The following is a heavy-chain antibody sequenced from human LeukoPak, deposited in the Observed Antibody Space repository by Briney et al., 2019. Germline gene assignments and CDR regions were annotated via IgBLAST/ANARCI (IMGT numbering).Heavy chain of an antibody. CDR1: GFSVSTSRVG. D-gene: IGHD2-8*01. CDR3: AHSNLGSCTRCFDY. V-gene: IGHV2-5*01. CDR2: IYWNDEK. J-gene: IGHJ4*02. Sequence: SGPTLVTPTQTLTLTCTFSGFSVSTSRVGVGWIRQPPGKALEWLALIYWNDEKRYSPSLKSRVSITKDTSKNQVVLTMTNMDPVDTATYYCAHSNLGSCTRCFDYWGQGTLVTVSS.